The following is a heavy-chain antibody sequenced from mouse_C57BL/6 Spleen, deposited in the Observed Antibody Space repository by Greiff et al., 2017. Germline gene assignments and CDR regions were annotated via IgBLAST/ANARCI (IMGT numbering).Heavy chain of an antibody. CDR3: ARCYGSSYWYIDV. Sequence: VPLPQPGAEPVKPGASVKMSCKASGYTFTSYRITRVKQRPGQGLELIWAIYPGRGSTNYNQKVKSKATLTEDTSSSTAYMQLSRLTAEDAAVYYCARCYGSSYWYIDVWGTGTTVTVSS. V-gene: IGHV1-55*01. J-gene: IGHJ1*03. CDR1: GYTFTSYR. CDR2: IYPGRGST. D-gene: IGHD1-1*01.